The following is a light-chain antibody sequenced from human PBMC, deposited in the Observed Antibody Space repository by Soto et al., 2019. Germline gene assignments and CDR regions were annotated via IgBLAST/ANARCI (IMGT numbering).Light chain of an antibody. J-gene: IGLJ1*01. Sequence: QCGLTQPPSVSGAPGQRVTISCTWSSSNIGAGYDVHWYQQLPGTAPKLLIYGNSNRPSGVPDRFSGSKSGTSASLAITGLQAEDEADYYCQSYDSSLSGSEVFGTGTKVTV. CDR1: SSNIGAGYD. V-gene: IGLV1-40*01. CDR2: GNS. CDR3: QSYDSSLSGSEV.